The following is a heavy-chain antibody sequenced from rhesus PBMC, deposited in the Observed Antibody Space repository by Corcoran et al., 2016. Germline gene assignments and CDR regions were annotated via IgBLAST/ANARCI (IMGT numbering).Heavy chain of an antibody. D-gene: IGHD1-1*01. CDR3: ARTPLARLFDY. CDR1: GGSIRSNY. V-gene: IGHV4-173*01. CDR2: ISGCGGST. Sequence: QLQLQESGPGLVKPSETLPLTCAVSGGSIRSNYWSWIRPPPGKGLEWIGRISGCGGSTDYNPSLKSRVTISTDTSKNQFSLKLSSVTAADTAVYYCARTPLARLFDYWGQGVLVTVSS. J-gene: IGHJ4*01.